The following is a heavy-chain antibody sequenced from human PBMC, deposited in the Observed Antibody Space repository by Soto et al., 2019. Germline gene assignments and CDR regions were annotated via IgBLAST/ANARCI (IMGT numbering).Heavy chain of an antibody. Sequence: GASLKISCNGSGYIFTTYWIGWVRQMPGKGLEWMGLIHPGDSGAKYSPSFQGHVTISVDSSINTAYLQWGSLKASDAAIYYCARRGHYGDYWWFDPWGQGTPVTVSS. J-gene: IGHJ5*02. CDR2: IHPGDSGA. V-gene: IGHV5-51*01. CDR1: GYIFTTYW. D-gene: IGHD4-17*01. CDR3: ARRGHYGDYWWFDP.